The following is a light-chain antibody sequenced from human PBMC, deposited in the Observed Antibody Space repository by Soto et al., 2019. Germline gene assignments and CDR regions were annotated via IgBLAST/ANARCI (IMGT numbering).Light chain of an antibody. Sequence: DIQMTQSPSTLSASVADRVIITCRASQSINSWLAWYQQKPGKAPKVLIYKASSLESGVPSRFSGSGSGTEFTLTISSLQPDDFATYYCQQSYNTPRLTFGGGTKVDIK. CDR2: KAS. J-gene: IGKJ4*01. CDR3: QQSYNTPRLT. CDR1: QSINSW. V-gene: IGKV1-5*03.